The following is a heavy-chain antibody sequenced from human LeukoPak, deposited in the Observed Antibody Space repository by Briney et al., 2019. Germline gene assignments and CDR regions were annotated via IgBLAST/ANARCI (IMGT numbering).Heavy chain of an antibody. CDR3: ARDENIIMVPTAHAFDY. Sequence: PSEALSLTCTVSGGSISSSNYYWGWIRQPPGKGLEWIGTIYYSGDSYYNPSLKSRASISVDTSKNRFSLNVNSVTAADTAVYFCARDENIIMVPTAHAFDYWGQGALVTVSS. CDR2: IYYSGDS. D-gene: IGHD2/OR15-2a*01. V-gene: IGHV4-39*02. J-gene: IGHJ4*02. CDR1: GGSISSSNYY.